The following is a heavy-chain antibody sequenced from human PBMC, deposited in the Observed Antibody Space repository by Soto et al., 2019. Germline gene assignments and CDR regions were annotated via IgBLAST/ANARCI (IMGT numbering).Heavy chain of an antibody. V-gene: IGHV5-51*01. Sequence: PGESLKISCKGSGYSFTSYWLGWVRQMAGKGLEWIGIIYPGDSDTRYSPSFQGQVTISAAKSISTAYPQWSSLKASDTAMYYCARRYSYDSRPFAALDIWGQGTMVTVSS. CDR1: GYSFTSYW. J-gene: IGHJ3*02. CDR2: IYPGDSDT. D-gene: IGHD3-22*01. CDR3: ARRYSYDSRPFAALDI.